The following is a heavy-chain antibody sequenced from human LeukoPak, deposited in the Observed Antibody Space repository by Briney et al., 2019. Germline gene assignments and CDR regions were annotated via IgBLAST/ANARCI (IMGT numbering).Heavy chain of an antibody. CDR1: GFTFSSYA. D-gene: IGHD2-15*01. V-gene: IGHV3-23*01. J-gene: IGHJ4*02. Sequence: GGPLRLSCSASGFTFSSYAMHWVRQAPGKGLEWVSAISNNGGYTYYADSVQGRFTISRDNSKSTLCLQMNSLRAEDTAVYYCAKQLGYCSDGSCYFLYWGQGTLATVSS. CDR3: AKQLGYCSDGSCYFLY. CDR2: ISNNGGYT.